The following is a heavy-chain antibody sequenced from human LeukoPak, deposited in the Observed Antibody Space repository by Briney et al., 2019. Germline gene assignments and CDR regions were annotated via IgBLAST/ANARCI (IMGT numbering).Heavy chain of an antibody. CDR1: GFTFSNAW. CDR3: ARDASSSSPNVPDY. V-gene: IGHV3-23*01. Sequence: GGSLRLSCAASGFTFSNAWMSWVRQAPGKGLEWVSTISGSGGTTYYADSVKGRFTISRDNSKNTLYLQMNSLRAEDTAVYYCARDASSSSPNVPDYWGQGTLVTVSS. D-gene: IGHD6-6*01. CDR2: ISGSGGTT. J-gene: IGHJ4*02.